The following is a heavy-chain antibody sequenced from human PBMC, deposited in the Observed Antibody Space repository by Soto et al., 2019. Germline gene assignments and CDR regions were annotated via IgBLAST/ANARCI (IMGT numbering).Heavy chain of an antibody. CDR2: IWYDGSNK. V-gene: IGHV3-33*01. CDR1: GFTFSSYG. D-gene: IGHD3-22*01. Sequence: QVQLVESGGGVVQPGRSLRLSCAASGFTFSSYGMHWVRQAPGKGLEWVAVIWYDGSNKYYADSVKGRFTISRDNSKNXLYLRMNSLRAEDTAVSYCASDYDSSGYPRYYFDYWGQGTLVTVSS. J-gene: IGHJ4*02. CDR3: ASDYDSSGYPRYYFDY.